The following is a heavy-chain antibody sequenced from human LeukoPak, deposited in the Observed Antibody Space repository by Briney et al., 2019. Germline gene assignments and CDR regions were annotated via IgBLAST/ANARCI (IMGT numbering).Heavy chain of an antibody. CDR2: INHSGST. D-gene: IGHD2-2*02. CDR3: ARDRYYCSSTSCYRRNWFDP. V-gene: IGHV4-34*01. Sequence: SGTLSLTCAVYGGSFSGYYWSWIRQPPGKGLEWIGEINHSGSTNYNPSLKSRVTISVDTSKNQFSLKLSSVTAADTAVYYCARDRYYCSSTSCYRRNWFDPWGQGTLVTVSS. CDR1: GGSFSGYY. J-gene: IGHJ5*02.